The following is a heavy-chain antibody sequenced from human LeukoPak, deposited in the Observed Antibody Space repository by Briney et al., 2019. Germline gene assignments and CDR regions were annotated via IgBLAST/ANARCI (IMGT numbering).Heavy chain of an antibody. CDR2: IYYSGST. Sequence: PSETLSLTCTVSGGSISSYYWSWIRQPPGKGLEWIGYIYYSGSTNYNPSLKSRVTISVDTSKNQFSLKLSSVTAADTAVYYCARSLGRFLEWLPSNWGQGTLVTVSS. CDR3: ARSLGRFLEWLPSN. V-gene: IGHV4-59*01. CDR1: GGSISSYY. D-gene: IGHD3-3*01. J-gene: IGHJ4*02.